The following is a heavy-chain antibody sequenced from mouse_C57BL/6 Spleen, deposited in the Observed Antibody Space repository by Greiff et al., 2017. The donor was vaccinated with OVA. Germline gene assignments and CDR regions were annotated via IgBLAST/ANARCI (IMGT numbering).Heavy chain of an antibody. CDR2: ISSGGSYT. J-gene: IGHJ2*01. CDR1: GFTFSSYG. V-gene: IGHV5-6*01. CDR3: ARPIYDGYYFDY. Sequence: EVHLVESGGDLVKPGGSLKLSCAASGFTFSSYGMSWVRQTPDKRLEWVATISSGGSYTYYPDSVKGRFTISRDNAKNTLYLQMSSLKSEDTAMYYCARPIYDGYYFDYWGQGTTLTVSS. D-gene: IGHD2-3*01.